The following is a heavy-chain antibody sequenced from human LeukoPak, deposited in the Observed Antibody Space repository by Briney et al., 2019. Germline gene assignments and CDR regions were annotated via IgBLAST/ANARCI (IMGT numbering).Heavy chain of an antibody. D-gene: IGHD6-19*01. CDR3: ARRHNSGWFVY. Sequence: SETLSLTCAVSGGSISSSNWWSWVRQPPGKGLEGIGEIYHSGSTNYNPSLKSRVTISVDKSKNQFSLKLSSVTAADTAVYYCARRHNSGWFVYWGQGILVTVSS. V-gene: IGHV4-4*02. J-gene: IGHJ5*01. CDR2: IYHSGST. CDR1: GGSISSSNW.